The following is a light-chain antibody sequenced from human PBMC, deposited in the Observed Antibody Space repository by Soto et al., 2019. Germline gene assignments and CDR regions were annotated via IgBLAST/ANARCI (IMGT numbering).Light chain of an antibody. CDR1: QSVRSY. J-gene: IGKJ4*01. V-gene: IGKV3-11*01. CDR2: DAS. CDR3: QHRSEWPLT. Sequence: EIVLTQSPATLSLSPGERATLSCRASQSVRSYLAWYQQKPGQAPRLLIYDASNRATGIPARFSGSGSGTAFTLTISSLEPEDFAVYYCQHRSEWPLTFGGGTKVEIK.